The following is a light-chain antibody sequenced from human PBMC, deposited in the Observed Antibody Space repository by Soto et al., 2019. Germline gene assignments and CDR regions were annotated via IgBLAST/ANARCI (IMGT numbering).Light chain of an antibody. V-gene: IGKV3-20*01. CDR1: QSVSSSY. CDR3: QQYGRSPRT. CDR2: GSS. Sequence: DIVLTQSPGTLSLSPGERATLSCRASQSVSSSYLAWYQQKPGQAPRLLIYGSSSRATAIPDRFSGSGSGTDFTLTISRLEAEDFAVYYCQQYGRSPRTFGQGTKLEIK. J-gene: IGKJ2*01.